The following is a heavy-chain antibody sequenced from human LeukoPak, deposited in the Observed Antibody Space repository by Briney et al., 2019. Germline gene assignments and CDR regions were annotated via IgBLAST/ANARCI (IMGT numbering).Heavy chain of an antibody. Sequence: PSETLSLTCTVSGGSISSYYWSWIRQPPGKGLEWIGEINHSGSTNYNPSLKSRVTISVDTSKNQFSLKLSSVTAADTAVYYCARGGCSSTSCYTGSWFDPWGQGTLVTVSS. CDR1: GGSISSYY. V-gene: IGHV4-34*01. D-gene: IGHD2-2*02. CDR3: ARGGCSSTSCYTGSWFDP. CDR2: INHSGST. J-gene: IGHJ5*02.